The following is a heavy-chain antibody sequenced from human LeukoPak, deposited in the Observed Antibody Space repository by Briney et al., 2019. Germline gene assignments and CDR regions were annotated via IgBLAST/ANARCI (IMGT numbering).Heavy chain of an antibody. D-gene: IGHD1-26*01. CDR3: ARHVRAEPFNY. CDR1: GYSFTSHW. CDR2: IFPGDSDT. J-gene: IGHJ4*02. Sequence: GESLKISCKGSGYSFTSHWIGWVRQTPGKGLEWMGVIFPGDSDTRYSPSFQGQVTISADKSISTAYLQWSSLKASDTAMYYCARHVRAEPFNYWGQGTLVTVSS. V-gene: IGHV5-51*01.